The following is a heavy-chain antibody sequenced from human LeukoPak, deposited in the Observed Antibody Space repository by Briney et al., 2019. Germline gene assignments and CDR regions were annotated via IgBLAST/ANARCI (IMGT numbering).Heavy chain of an antibody. J-gene: IGHJ5*02. Sequence: SETPSLTCTVSGGSISSYYWSWIRQPPGRGLEWIGSIYHSGRTFYNPSLKSRVTISVDTSKNQFSLKLSSVTAADTAVYYCARVRGYYDSSGYYYGGWFDPWGQGTLVTVSS. V-gene: IGHV4-38-2*02. CDR2: IYHSGRT. CDR1: GGSISSYY. CDR3: ARVRGYYDSSGYYYGGWFDP. D-gene: IGHD3-22*01.